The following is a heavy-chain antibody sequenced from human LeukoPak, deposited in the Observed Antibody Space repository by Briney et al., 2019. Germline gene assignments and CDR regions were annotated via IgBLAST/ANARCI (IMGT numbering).Heavy chain of an antibody. Sequence: QPGGSLRLSCAASGFTLSTYSMNWVRQAPGKGLDWVSYISSSSSTIYYAGSVKGRFTISRDNAKNSLYLQMNSLRDEDTAVYYCARVRPRTTRHDFDYWGQGTLVTVSS. V-gene: IGHV3-48*02. D-gene: IGHD2-2*01. J-gene: IGHJ4*02. CDR1: GFTLSTYS. CDR3: ARVRPRTTRHDFDY. CDR2: ISSSSSTI.